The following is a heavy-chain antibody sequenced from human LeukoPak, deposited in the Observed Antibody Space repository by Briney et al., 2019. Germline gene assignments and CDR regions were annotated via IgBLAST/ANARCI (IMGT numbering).Heavy chain of an antibody. CDR3: ARWPNYYDSSGP. J-gene: IGHJ5*02. Sequence: SETLSLTCAVSGGSISSSNWWSWVRQPPGTGLEWIGEIYHSGSTNYNPSLKSRVTISVDKSKNQFSLRLSSVTAADTAVYYCARWPNYYDSSGPWGQGTLVTVSS. CDR1: GGSISSSNW. V-gene: IGHV4-4*02. CDR2: IYHSGST. D-gene: IGHD3-22*01.